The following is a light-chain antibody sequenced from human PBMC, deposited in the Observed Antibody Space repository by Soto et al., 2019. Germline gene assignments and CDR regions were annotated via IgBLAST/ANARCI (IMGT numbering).Light chain of an antibody. CDR1: SRHVGGYNF. J-gene: IGLJ2*01. V-gene: IGLV2-14*01. CDR2: EVS. Sequence: QSALTQPASVSGSPGQSITISCTGTSRHVGGYNFVSWYQQHPGKAPKLMIYEVSKRPSGVSNRFSGSKSGNTATLTISGLQAEDEADYYCSSYTSSTTLVVFGGGTKLTVL. CDR3: SSYTSSTTLVV.